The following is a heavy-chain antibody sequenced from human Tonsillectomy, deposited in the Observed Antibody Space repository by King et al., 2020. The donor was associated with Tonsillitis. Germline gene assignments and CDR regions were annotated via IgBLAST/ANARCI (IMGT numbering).Heavy chain of an antibody. CDR2: INPNSGGT. D-gene: IGHD2-15*01. V-gene: IGHV1-2*02. CDR3: ARCSGSSCYSLYLDH. Sequence: VQLVQSGAEVKKPGASVKVSCKASGYTFTGYYMHWARQAPGQGLEWMGWINPNSGGTNHAQKFQGRVTMTRDTSITTAYMELSRLRSDDTAVYYCARCSGSSCYSLYLDHWGQGTLVTVSS. CDR1: GYTFTGYY. J-gene: IGHJ4*02.